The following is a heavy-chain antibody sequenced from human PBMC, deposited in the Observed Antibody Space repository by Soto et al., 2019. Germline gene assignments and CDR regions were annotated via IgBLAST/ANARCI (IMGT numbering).Heavy chain of an antibody. D-gene: IGHD3-10*01. CDR2: ISSSSSYI. V-gene: IGHV3-21*01. J-gene: IGHJ3*02. Sequence: GGSLRLSCAASGFTFSSYSMNWVRQAPGKGLEWVSSISSSSSYIYYADSVKGRFTISRDNAKNSLYLQMNSLRAEDTAVYYCARERITMVRGVTQDAFDIWGQGTMVTVSS. CDR1: GFTFSSYS. CDR3: ARERITMVRGVTQDAFDI.